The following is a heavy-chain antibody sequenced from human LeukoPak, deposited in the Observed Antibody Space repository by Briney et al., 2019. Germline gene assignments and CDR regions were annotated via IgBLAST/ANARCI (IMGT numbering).Heavy chain of an antibody. CDR2: IYYSGNT. Sequence: SQTLSLTCTVSGDSISSGDYYWSWIRQPPGKGLEWIGYIYYSGNTYYNPSLQSRVTISVDTSKNQFSLKLSSVTAADTAVYYCARSQQKRADLPGYWGQGTLVTVSS. V-gene: IGHV4-30-4*08. D-gene: IGHD2-2*01. CDR3: ARSQQKRADLPGY. CDR1: GDSISSGDYY. J-gene: IGHJ4*02.